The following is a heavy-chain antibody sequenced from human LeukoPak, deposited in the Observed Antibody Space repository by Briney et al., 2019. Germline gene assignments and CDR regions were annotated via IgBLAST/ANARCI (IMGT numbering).Heavy chain of an antibody. J-gene: IGHJ3*02. CDR3: AKVENYGDYFMVYGAFDI. Sequence: GGSLRLSCAASGFTFSSYGMHWVRQAPGKGLEWVAVISYDGNNKYYADSVKGRFTISRDNSKNTLYLQMNSLRAEDTAVYYCAKVENYGDYFMVYGAFDIWGQGTMVTVSS. CDR1: GFTFSSYG. CDR2: ISYDGNNK. V-gene: IGHV3-30*18. D-gene: IGHD4-17*01.